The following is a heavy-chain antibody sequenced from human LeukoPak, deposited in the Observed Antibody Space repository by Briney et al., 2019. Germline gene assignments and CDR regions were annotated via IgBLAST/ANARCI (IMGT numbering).Heavy chain of an antibody. CDR2: ISTTSTYI. CDR3: ARAGSCSSTSCDGGMEY. D-gene: IGHD2-2*01. Sequence: PGGSLRLSCAASGFAFSSYNMKWVRQAPGKGLEWVSFISTTSTYIYYADSVKGRFTVSRDNSKNLLYLQMDSLRVEDTAVYYCARAGSCSSTSCDGGMEYWGQGTLVTVSS. CDR1: GFAFSSYN. V-gene: IGHV3-21*06. J-gene: IGHJ4*02.